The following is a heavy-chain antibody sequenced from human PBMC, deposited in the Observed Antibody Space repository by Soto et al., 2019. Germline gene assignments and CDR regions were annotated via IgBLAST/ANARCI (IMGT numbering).Heavy chain of an antibody. V-gene: IGHV4-39*01. CDR2: IFHSGTT. D-gene: IGHD2-15*01. Sequence: SETLSLTCTVSGGSISSSDYYWAWVRQPPGKGLEWIGSIFHSGTTYYNPSLKSRVTISVGTSKNQFSLMLSAVTAADTAVYYCARGAGSPTYYYGVDVWGQGTTVTVSS. CDR3: ARGAGSPTYYYGVDV. J-gene: IGHJ6*02. CDR1: GGSISSSDYY.